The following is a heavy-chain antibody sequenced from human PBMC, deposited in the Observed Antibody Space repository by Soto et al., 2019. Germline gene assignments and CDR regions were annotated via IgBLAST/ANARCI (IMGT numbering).Heavy chain of an antibody. CDR2: INHSGST. Sequence: SETLSLTCAVYGGYFSGYYWSWIRQPPGKGLEWIGEINHSGSTNYNPSLKSRVTISVDTSKNQFSLKLSSVTAADTAVYYCARGEVDTANYYYGMDVWGQGTTVTVSS. V-gene: IGHV4-34*01. D-gene: IGHD5-18*01. CDR1: GGYFSGYY. J-gene: IGHJ6*02. CDR3: ARGEVDTANYYYGMDV.